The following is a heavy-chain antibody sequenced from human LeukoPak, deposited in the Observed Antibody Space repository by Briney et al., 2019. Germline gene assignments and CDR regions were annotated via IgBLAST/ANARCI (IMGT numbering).Heavy chain of an antibody. V-gene: IGHV3-7*01. CDR1: GFTFSSYW. D-gene: IGHD3-10*01. CDR3: AKDPYYGSGSYYYYYYMDV. CDR2: IKQDGSEK. Sequence: GGSLRLSCAASGFTFSSYWMSWVRQAPGKGLEWVANIKQDGSEKYYVDSVKGRFTISRDNAKNSLYLQMNSLRAEDTAVYYCAKDPYYGSGSYYYYYYMDVWGKGTRSPSP. J-gene: IGHJ6*03.